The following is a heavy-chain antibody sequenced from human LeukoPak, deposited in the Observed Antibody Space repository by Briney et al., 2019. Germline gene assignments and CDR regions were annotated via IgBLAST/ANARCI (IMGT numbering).Heavy chain of an antibody. V-gene: IGHV4-61*01. CDR3: ARDNGDYAFDY. CDR2: IYYSGST. J-gene: IGHJ4*02. Sequence: SETLSLTCTVSGGSITSSSYYWSWIRQPPGKGLEWIGYIYYSGSTNYNPSLKSRVTISVDTSKNQFSLKLSSVTAADTAVYYCARDNGDYAFDYWGQGTLVTVSS. CDR1: GGSITSSSYY. D-gene: IGHD4-17*01.